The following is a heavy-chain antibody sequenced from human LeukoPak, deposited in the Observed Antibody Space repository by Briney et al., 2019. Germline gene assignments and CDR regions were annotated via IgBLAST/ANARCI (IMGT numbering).Heavy chain of an antibody. D-gene: IGHD6-25*01. CDR1: GFTFSDCD. V-gene: IGHV3-21*06. Sequence: GESLRLSCTASGFTFSDCDMNSFRQAPGKGLQWVSSISYMGDHRYYADSAKGRFTISRDNAKNSLYLQMDNLRADDTAVYYCGKAFPPLRVAAAGDYWGQGTLVTVSS. CDR3: GKAFPPLRVAAAGDY. J-gene: IGHJ4*02. CDR2: ISYMGDHR.